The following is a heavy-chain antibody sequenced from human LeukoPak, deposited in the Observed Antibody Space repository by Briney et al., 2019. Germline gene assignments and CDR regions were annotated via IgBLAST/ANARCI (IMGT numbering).Heavy chain of an antibody. CDR1: GYSISSGYY. J-gene: IGHJ6*03. V-gene: IGHV4-38-2*02. D-gene: IGHD3-10*01. CDR2: IYHSGST. Sequence: SETLSLTCTVSGYSISSGYYWGWIRQPPGKGLEWIGSIYHSGSTYYNPSLKSRVTISVDTSKNQFSLKLSSVTAADTAVYYCAREDITMVRGVKSRYMDVWGKGTTVTVSS. CDR3: AREDITMVRGVKSRYMDV.